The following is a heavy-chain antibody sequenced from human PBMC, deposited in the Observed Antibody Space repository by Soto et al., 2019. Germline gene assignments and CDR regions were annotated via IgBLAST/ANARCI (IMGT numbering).Heavy chain of an antibody. Sequence: PSETLSLTCTVSGGSIRDYFWTWIRQPPGKGLEWIGYIYYSGRTNYNPSLKSRVSISVDTSKNHFSLQLMSVTAADTAVYYCARVGGDDFGDTGGFDYWGQGTLVTVSS. D-gene: IGHD4-17*01. CDR2: IYYSGRT. CDR1: GGSIRDYF. J-gene: IGHJ4*02. CDR3: ARVGGDDFGDTGGFDY. V-gene: IGHV4-59*01.